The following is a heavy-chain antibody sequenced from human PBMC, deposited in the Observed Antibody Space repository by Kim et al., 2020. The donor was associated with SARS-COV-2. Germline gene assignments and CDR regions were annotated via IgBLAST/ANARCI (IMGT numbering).Heavy chain of an antibody. D-gene: IGHD6-13*01. CDR3: ARDARDGGLIAAAATGVIDF. Sequence: ASVKVSCKTSGYTFTGYYIHWVRQAPGQGLEWMGWINPHSGDTNYAQKFQGRVTMPRDTSISTAYMELSRLRSDDTAVYYCARDARDGGLIAAAATGVIDFWGQGTLVTVSS. J-gene: IGHJ4*02. CDR1: GYTFTGYY. CDR2: INPHSGDT. V-gene: IGHV1-2*02.